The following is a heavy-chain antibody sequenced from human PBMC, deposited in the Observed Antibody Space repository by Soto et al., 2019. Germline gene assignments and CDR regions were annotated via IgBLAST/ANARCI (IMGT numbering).Heavy chain of an antibody. CDR2: IYYSGST. D-gene: IGHD1-26*01. V-gene: IGHV4-59*01. Sequence: SETLSLTCTVSGGSISSYYWSWIRQPPGKGLEWIGYIYYSGSTNYNPSLKSRVTISVDTSKNQFSLKLTSVTAADTAVYYCARRYGGNFDYWGQGTVVTVSS. J-gene: IGHJ4*02. CDR3: ARRYGGNFDY. CDR1: GGSISSYY.